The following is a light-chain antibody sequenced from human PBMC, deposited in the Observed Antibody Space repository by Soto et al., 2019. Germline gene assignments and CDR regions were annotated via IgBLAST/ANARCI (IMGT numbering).Light chain of an antibody. CDR3: QQSYSTPWP. CDR2: AAS. V-gene: IGKV1-39*01. CDR1: QGITSY. Sequence: DIQMTQSPSSLSASVGDRVTITCRASQGITSYLSWYQQKPGKAPKVLIFAASTSQSGVPSRFSGSGSGTDFTLTISSLQPEDFATYYCQQSYSTPWPFGQGTKVDIX. J-gene: IGKJ1*01.